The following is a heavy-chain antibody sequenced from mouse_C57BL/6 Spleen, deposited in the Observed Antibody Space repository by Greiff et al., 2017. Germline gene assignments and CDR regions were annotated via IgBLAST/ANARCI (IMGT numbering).Heavy chain of an antibody. Sequence: EVQLVESGGGLVKPGGSLKLSCAASGFTFSDYGMHWVRQAPEKGLEWVADISSGCSTIYYADTVKGRFTISRDNAKNTLFLQMTSLRSEDTALYYCARQAYYGSSPYDMDYWGKGTTVTVSS. CDR2: ISSGCSTI. V-gene: IGHV5-17*01. D-gene: IGHD1-1*01. CDR1: GFTFSDYG. CDR3: ARQAYYGSSPYDMDY. J-gene: IGHJ4*01.